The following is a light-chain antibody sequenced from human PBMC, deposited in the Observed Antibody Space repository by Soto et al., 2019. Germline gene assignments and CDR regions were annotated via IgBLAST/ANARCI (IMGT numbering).Light chain of an antibody. CDR1: QSVSSN. V-gene: IGKV3-15*01. CDR2: GAS. CDR3: QQYNNWPQALT. J-gene: IGKJ4*01. Sequence: EKVMTQSPATLSVSPGERATLSCRASQSVSSNLAWYQQKPGQAPRLLIYGASTRATGIPARFSGSGSGTEFTLTISGLQSEDFAVYYCQQYNNWPQALTFGGGTKVEIK.